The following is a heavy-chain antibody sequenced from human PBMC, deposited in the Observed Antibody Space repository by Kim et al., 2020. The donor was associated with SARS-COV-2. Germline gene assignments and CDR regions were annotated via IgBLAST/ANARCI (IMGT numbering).Heavy chain of an antibody. CDR1: GFTFSSHW. CDR2: INSDGTTT. D-gene: IGHD6-19*01. CDR3: ARRQFTSGWYYIDY. V-gene: IGHV3-74*01. J-gene: IGHJ4*02. Sequence: GGSLRLSCAASGFTFSSHWMHWVRQAPGKGLVWVSRINSDGTTTSYGDSVKGRITISKDNAKNTLYLQMNSRRAEDTVVYYCARRQFTSGWYYIDYWGQGTLVTVSS.